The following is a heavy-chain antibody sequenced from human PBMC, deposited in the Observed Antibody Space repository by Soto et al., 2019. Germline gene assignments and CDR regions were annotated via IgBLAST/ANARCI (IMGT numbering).Heavy chain of an antibody. CDR2: IWYDGSEK. Sequence: HVQLVESGGGVVQPGRSLRLSCEVSGITFSSHGMHWVRQTPGKGLEWVAVIWYDGSEKYYADSVKGRFTISRDNSKNTLYLQLNSLRVDDTAVYYCASQEGTGFPPDYWGQGTLVTVSS. D-gene: IGHD3-10*01. V-gene: IGHV3-33*01. CDR3: ASQEGTGFPPDY. J-gene: IGHJ4*02. CDR1: GITFSSHG.